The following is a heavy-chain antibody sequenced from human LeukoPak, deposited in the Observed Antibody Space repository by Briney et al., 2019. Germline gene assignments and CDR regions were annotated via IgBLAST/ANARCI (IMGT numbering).Heavy chain of an antibody. CDR3: ARDFSWRQFDY. CDR1: GFTAGFTFSTSY. Sequence: PGGSLRLSCETSGFTAGFTFSTSYMTWVRQAPGMGLEWVAEIGPDGSGPVYVGSVKGRFTISRDNAKNSLYLQMNSLRVEETAVYYCARDFSWRQFDYWGLGTLVTVSS. V-gene: IGHV3-7*01. CDR2: IGPDGSGP. J-gene: IGHJ4*02.